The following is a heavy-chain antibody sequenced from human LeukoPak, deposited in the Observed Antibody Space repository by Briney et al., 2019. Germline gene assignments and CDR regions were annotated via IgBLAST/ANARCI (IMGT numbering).Heavy chain of an antibody. J-gene: IGHJ5*02. CDR2: INPNSGGT. CDR1: GYTFTGYY. CDR3: ARELSLGYCSSTSCGSNWFDP. D-gene: IGHD2-2*01. V-gene: IGHV1-2*02. Sequence: ASVKVPCKASGYTFTGYYMHWVRQAPGQGLEWMGWINPNSGGTNYAQKFQGRVTMTRDTSISTAYMELSRLRSDDTAVYYCARELSLGYCSSTSCGSNWFDPWGQGTLVTVSS.